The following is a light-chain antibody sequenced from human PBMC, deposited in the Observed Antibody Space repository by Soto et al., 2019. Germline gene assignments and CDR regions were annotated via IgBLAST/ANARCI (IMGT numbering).Light chain of an antibody. CDR1: QSVSSN. Sequence: EIVLTQSPGTLSLSPGERATLSCRASQSVSSNLAWYQQKPGQAPRLLIYGASTRATGIPARFSGSGSGTEFTLTISSLQSEDFAVYYCQQYNNWPPWTLGQGTKVEIK. CDR3: QQYNNWPPWT. V-gene: IGKV3-15*01. CDR2: GAS. J-gene: IGKJ1*01.